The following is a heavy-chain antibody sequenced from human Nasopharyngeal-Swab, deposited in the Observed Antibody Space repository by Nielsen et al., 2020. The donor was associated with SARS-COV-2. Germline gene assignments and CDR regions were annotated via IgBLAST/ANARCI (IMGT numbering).Heavy chain of an antibody. CDR3: AISSGYYYPGFDY. CDR1: GFTFSSYS. D-gene: IGHD3-22*01. Sequence: GGSLRLSCAASGFTFSSYSMNWVRQAPGKGLEWVSSISSSGSTIYYADSVKGRFTISRDNAKNSLYLQMNSLRAEDTAVYYCAISSGYYYPGFDYWGQGTLVTVSS. V-gene: IGHV3-21*04. CDR2: ISSSGSTI. J-gene: IGHJ4*02.